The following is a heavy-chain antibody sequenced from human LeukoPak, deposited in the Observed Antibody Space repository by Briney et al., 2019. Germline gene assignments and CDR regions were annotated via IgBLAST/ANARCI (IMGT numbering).Heavy chain of an antibody. CDR3: ARYYYYGMDV. V-gene: IGHV4-59*01. J-gene: IGHJ6*02. CDR1: GGSISSYY. Sequence: PSETLSLTCTVSGGSISSYYWSWIRQPPGKGLEWIGYIYYSGSTNYNPSLKSRVTISVDTSKNQFSLKLSSVTAADTAVYYCARYYYYGMDVRGQGTTVTVSS. CDR2: IYYSGST.